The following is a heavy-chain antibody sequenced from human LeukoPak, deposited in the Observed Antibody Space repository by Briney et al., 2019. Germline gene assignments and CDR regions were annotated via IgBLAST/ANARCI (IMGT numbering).Heavy chain of an antibody. CDR1: GFTVSNNY. Sequence: GGSLRLSCAASGFTVSNNYMSWVRQAPGKRLEGVSYISSSGSTIYYADSVKGRFTISRDNAKNSLYLQMNSLRAEDTAVYYCARVFGGYYYYMDVWGKGTTVTISS. V-gene: IGHV3-11*04. CDR2: ISSSGSTI. J-gene: IGHJ6*03. CDR3: ARVFGGYYYYMDV. D-gene: IGHD3-10*02.